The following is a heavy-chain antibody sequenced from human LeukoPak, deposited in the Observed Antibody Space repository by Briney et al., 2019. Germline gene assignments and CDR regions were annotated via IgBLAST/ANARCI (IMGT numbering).Heavy chain of an antibody. D-gene: IGHD6-19*01. CDR1: GFTFSSYG. CDR3: AARPTSAAVAPSDF. CDR2: ISGSGDGT. Sequence: GGSLRLSCAASGFTFSSYGMHWVRQAPGKGLEWVSAISGSGDGTYYADSVKGRFTISRDNSKSMLYLEMNSLRAEDTATYYCAARPTSAAVAPSDFWGQGTLVTVSS. J-gene: IGHJ4*02. V-gene: IGHV3-23*01.